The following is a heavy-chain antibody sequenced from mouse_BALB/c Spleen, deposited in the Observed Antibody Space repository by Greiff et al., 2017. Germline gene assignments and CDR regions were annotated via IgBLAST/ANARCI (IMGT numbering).Heavy chain of an antibody. D-gene: IGHD2-10*02. J-gene: IGHJ4*01. CDR1: GYTFSSYW. CDR3: AMAGYGNYSYYYAMDY. CDR2: ILPGSGST. Sequence: VQLQQSGAELMKPGASVKISCKATGYTFSSYWIEWVKQRPGHGLEWIGEILPGSGSTNYNEKFKGKATFTADTSSNTAYMQLSSLTSEDSAVYYCAMAGYGNYSYYYAMDYWGQGTSVTVAS. V-gene: IGHV1-9*01.